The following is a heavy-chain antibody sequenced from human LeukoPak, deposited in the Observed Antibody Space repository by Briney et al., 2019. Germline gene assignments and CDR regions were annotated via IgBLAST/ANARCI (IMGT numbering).Heavy chain of an antibody. Sequence: EASVTVSCTASGGTFSSYAISWVRQAPGQGLEWMGGIIPIFGTANYAQKFQGRVTITADESTSTAYMELSSLRSEDTAVYYCAKKRDSSGYYYFDYWGQGTLVTVSS. V-gene: IGHV1-69*13. D-gene: IGHD3-22*01. CDR1: GGTFSSYA. CDR2: IIPIFGTA. J-gene: IGHJ4*02. CDR3: AKKRDSSGYYYFDY.